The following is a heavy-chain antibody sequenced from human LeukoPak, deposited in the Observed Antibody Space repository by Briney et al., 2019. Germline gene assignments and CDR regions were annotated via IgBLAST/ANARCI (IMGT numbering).Heavy chain of an antibody. CDR2: IDISGDRT. CDR3: AKDVSNFIGASDA. D-gene: IGHD2-8*01. Sequence: GGSLRLSXAASGFAFSSDAMTWVRQTPGKGLEWVSTIDISGDRTNYADSVKGRFTISRDNSKNTLYLQVHSLRVEDTAIYYCAKDVSNFIGASDAWGQGTMVTVSS. J-gene: IGHJ3*01. CDR1: GFAFSSDA. V-gene: IGHV3-23*01.